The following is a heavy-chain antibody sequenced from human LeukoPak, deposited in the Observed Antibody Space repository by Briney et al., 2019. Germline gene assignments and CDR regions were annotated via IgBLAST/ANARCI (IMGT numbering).Heavy chain of an antibody. J-gene: IGHJ4*02. CDR2: IFYSGST. CDR3: ASLDTAMLSGFDY. D-gene: IGHD5-18*01. V-gene: IGHV4-59*01. CDR1: GVSISSYY. Sequence: SETLSLTCNVSGVSISSYYWSWIRQPPGKGLEWIGFIFYSGSTNYNPSLKSRVTISIDTSKNRFSLKLTSVTAADTAVYFCASLDTAMLSGFDYWGQGMLVTVPS.